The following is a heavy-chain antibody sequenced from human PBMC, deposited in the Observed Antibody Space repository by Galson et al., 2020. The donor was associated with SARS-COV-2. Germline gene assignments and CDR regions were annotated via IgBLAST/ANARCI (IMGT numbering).Heavy chain of an antibody. D-gene: IGHD3-10*01. CDR3: AKDWRHYGSGSYGAFDI. J-gene: IGHJ3*02. Sequence: QLGESLKISCAASGFTFSSYGMHWVRQAPGKGLEWVAFIRYDGSNKYYADSVKGRFTISRDNSKNTLYLQMNSLRAEDTAVYYCAKDWRHYGSGSYGAFDIWGQGTMVTVSS. CDR1: GFTFSSYG. CDR2: IRYDGSNK. V-gene: IGHV3-30*02.